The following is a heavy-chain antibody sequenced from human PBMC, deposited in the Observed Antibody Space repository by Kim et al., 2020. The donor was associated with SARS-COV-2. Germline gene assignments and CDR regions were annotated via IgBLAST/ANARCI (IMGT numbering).Heavy chain of an antibody. J-gene: IGHJ4*02. D-gene: IGHD3-3*01. V-gene: IGHV1-46*01. CDR2: INPSGGST. CDR1: GYTFTSYY. Sequence: ASVKVSCKASGYTFTSYYMHWVRQAPGQGLEWMGIINPSGGSTSYAQKFQGRVTMTRDTSTSTVYMELSSLRSEDTAVYYCARDGRKYRFGVVIMRAPVFDYWGQGTLVTVSS. CDR3: ARDGRKYRFGVVIMRAPVFDY.